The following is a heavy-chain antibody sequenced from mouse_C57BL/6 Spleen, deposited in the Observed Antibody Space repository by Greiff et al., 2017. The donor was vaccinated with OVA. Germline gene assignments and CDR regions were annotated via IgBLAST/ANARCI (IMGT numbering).Heavy chain of an antibody. CDR2: IHPNSGST. CDR3: ARSFITTVVAPAY. CDR1: GYTFTSYC. D-gene: IGHD1-1*01. V-gene: IGHV1-64*01. J-gene: IGHJ3*01. Sequence: QVQLQQPGAEPVKPGASVKLSCKASGYTFTSYCMHWVKQRPGQGLEWIGMIHPNSGSTTYNEKFKSKAALTVDKSSSTAYMQLSSLTSEDSAVYYCARSFITTVVAPAYWGQGTLVTVSA.